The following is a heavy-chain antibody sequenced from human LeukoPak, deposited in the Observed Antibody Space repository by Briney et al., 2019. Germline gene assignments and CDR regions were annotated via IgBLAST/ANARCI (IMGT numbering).Heavy chain of an antibody. V-gene: IGHV4-39*01. CDR2: INYSGNT. CDR1: GGSIRSSSYY. J-gene: IGHJ5*02. CDR3: ARVLSSGHPRWFDL. D-gene: IGHD3-10*01. Sequence: PSETLSLTCTVSGGSIRSSSYYWGWIRQPPGQGLEWIGNINYSGNTYYKQSLESRVTGSVDTSKNQFSLKLNSVTAADTAVYYCARVLSSGHPRWFDLWGQGTRVTVSS.